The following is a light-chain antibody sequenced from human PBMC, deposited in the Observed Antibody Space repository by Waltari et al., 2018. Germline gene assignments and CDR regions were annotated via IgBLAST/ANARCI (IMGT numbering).Light chain of an antibody. CDR3: QQRSSWTPHT. Sequence: EIVLTQSPANLSLSPGETATLPCRASQSVGTYLAWYQQKPGQAPRLLIYDASNRATGIPDRFRGSGSGTDFTLTIDSLEPEDFALYYCQQRSSWTPHTFGQGARLEIK. CDR1: QSVGTY. CDR2: DAS. J-gene: IGKJ2*01. V-gene: IGKV3-11*01.